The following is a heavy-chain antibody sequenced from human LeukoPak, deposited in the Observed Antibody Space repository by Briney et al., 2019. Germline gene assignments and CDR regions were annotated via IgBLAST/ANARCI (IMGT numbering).Heavy chain of an antibody. D-gene: IGHD1-14*01. V-gene: IGHV1-2*06. Sequence: ASVKVSCKASGYTFTAYYMDWVRQAPGQGLEWVGRINPNSGDTNYAQKFQGRVTMTRDTSISTVYMELTGLRSDDTAVYYCARDVSGISSATDTFDMWGQGTVVTVSS. CDR2: INPNSGDT. J-gene: IGHJ3*02. CDR1: GYTFTAYY. CDR3: ARDVSGISSATDTFDM.